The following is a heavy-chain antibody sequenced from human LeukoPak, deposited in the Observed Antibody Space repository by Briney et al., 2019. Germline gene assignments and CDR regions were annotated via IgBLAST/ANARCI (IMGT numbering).Heavy chain of an antibody. J-gene: IGHJ4*02. CDR2: ISWNSGSI. V-gene: IGHV3-9*01. CDR3: ATDIVPDTAMAIFDY. CDR1: GFTFDDYA. D-gene: IGHD5-18*01. Sequence: GGSLRLSCTASGFTFDDYAMHWVRQAPGKGLEWVSGISWNSGSIGYADSVKGRFTISRDNAKNSLYLQMNSLRAEDTALYYCATDIVPDTAMAIFDYWGQGTLVTVSS.